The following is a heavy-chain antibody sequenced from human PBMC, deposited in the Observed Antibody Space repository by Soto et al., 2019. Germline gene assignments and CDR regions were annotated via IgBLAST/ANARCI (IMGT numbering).Heavy chain of an antibody. Sequence: QVQLQQSGPRLVKPSETLSLTCTVSSGPDRSHNWGWIRQPPGRGLEWIGYVYYTGDTAYNPSLRGRLTITADPSTTDLPLTLHSATAADTAVYYCVRQGLDYLHGLVDVWGQGTTVSVSS. CDR1: SGPDRSHN. CDR2: VYYTGDT. CDR3: VRQGLDYLHGLVDV. J-gene: IGHJ6*02. D-gene: IGHD4-17*01. V-gene: IGHV4-59*08.